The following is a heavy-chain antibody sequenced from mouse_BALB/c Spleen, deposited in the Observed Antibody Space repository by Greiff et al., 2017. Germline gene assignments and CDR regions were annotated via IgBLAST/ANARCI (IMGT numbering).Heavy chain of an antibody. Sequence: DVMLVESGGGLVKLGGSLKLSCAASGFTFSSYYMSWVRQTPEKRLELVAAINSNGGSTYYPDTVKGRFTISRDNANNTLYLQMSSLKSEDTALYYCARHQGYDYTWFACWGQGNLVTVSA. CDR1: GFTFSSYY. CDR2: INSNGGST. V-gene: IGHV5-6-2*01. CDR3: ARHQGYDYTWFAC. D-gene: IGHD2-4*01. J-gene: IGHJ3*01.